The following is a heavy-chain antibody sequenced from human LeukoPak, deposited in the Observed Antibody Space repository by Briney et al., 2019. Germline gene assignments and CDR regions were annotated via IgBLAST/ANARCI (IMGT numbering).Heavy chain of an antibody. CDR2: IWYDGSNK. J-gene: IGHJ4*02. Sequence: GGSLRLSCAASGFTFSSYGMHWVRQAPGKGLEWVAVIWYDGSNKYYADSVKGRFTISRDNAKKSLYLQMNSLRVEDTALYYCARNQNWGQGTLVTVSS. V-gene: IGHV3-33*03. CDR1: GFTFSSYG. CDR3: ARNQN.